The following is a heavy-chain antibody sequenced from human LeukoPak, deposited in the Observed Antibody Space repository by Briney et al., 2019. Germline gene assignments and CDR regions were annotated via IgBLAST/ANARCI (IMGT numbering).Heavy chain of an antibody. CDR2: ISAYNGNT. CDR3: AREFLKYSSSSGSFDP. Sequence: ASVKVSCKASGYTFTSYGISWVRQAPGQGLGWMGWISAYNGNTNYAQKLQGRVTMTTDTSTSTAYMELRSLRSDDTAVYYCAREFLKYSSSSGSFDPWGQGTLVTVSS. J-gene: IGHJ5*02. CDR1: GYTFTSYG. D-gene: IGHD6-13*01. V-gene: IGHV1-18*01.